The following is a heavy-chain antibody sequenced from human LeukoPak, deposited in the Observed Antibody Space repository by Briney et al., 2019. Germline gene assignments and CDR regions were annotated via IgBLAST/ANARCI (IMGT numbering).Heavy chain of an antibody. CDR1: GGSISSYY. CDR3: ARDYPYYYDSSGYYDAFDI. CDR2: IYTSGST. V-gene: IGHV4-4*07. D-gene: IGHD3-22*01. J-gene: IGHJ3*02. Sequence: SEALSLTCTVSGGSISSYYWSWIRQPAGKGLEWIGRIYTSGSTNYNPSLKSRVTMSVDTSKNQFSLKLSSVTAADTAVYYCARDYPYYYDSSGYYDAFDIWGRGTMVTVSS.